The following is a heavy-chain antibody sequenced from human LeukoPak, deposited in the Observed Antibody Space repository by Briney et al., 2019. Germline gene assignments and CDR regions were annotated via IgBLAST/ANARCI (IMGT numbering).Heavy chain of an antibody. Sequence: ASVKVSCKASGYTFTGYYMHWVRQAPGQGLEWMGWINPNSGGTNYAQKFQGWVTMTRDTSISTAYMELSRLRSDDTAVYYCAKGGSYYYDTSGYFGYWGQGTLVTVSS. CDR3: AKGGSYYYDTSGYFGY. CDR2: INPNSGGT. J-gene: IGHJ4*02. D-gene: IGHD3-22*01. V-gene: IGHV1-2*04. CDR1: GYTFTGYY.